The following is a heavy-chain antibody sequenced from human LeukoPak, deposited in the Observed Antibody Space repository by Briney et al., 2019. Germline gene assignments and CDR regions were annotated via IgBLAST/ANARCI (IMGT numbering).Heavy chain of an antibody. CDR1: GFTYSSYS. J-gene: IGHJ4*02. V-gene: IGHV3-48*04. Sequence: GGSLRLPYAASGFTYSSYSMNWARLAPGKGLEWVSYIRSSSSTINYADSVKGRFTISRDNAKNSLYVQMKSLRAEDTAVYYCAGEAMIVYWCQGALVTVSS. CDR2: IRSSSSTI. D-gene: IGHD3-22*01. CDR3: AGEAMIVY.